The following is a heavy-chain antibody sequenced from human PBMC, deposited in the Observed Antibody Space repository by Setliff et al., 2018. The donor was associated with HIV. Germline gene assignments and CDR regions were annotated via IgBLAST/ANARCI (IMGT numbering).Heavy chain of an antibody. CDR1: GDFFSSDYY. J-gene: IGHJ4*02. CDR3: ARAFGQLVRHYFDY. Sequence: PSETLSLTCTVSGDFFSSDYYWGWIRQPPGKGLEWIGSIYYSGSTNYNPSLKSRVTISVDTSKNQFSLKLSSVTAADTAVYYCARAFGQLVRHYFDYWGQGTLVTVSS. D-gene: IGHD6-13*01. CDR2: IYYSGST. V-gene: IGHV4-38-2*02.